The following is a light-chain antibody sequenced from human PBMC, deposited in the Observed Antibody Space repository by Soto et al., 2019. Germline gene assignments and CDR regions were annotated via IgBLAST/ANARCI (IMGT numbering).Light chain of an antibody. CDR2: GNS. Sequence: QSVLTQPPSVSGAPGQRVTISCTGSSSNIGAGYDVHWYQQLPGTAPKLLMYGNSNRPSGVPDRFSGSKSGTSASLAITGLQAEDEADYYCQSYDSSLSGPVVFGGGTKVTVL. CDR3: QSYDSSLSGPVV. CDR1: SSNIGAGYD. J-gene: IGLJ2*01. V-gene: IGLV1-40*01.